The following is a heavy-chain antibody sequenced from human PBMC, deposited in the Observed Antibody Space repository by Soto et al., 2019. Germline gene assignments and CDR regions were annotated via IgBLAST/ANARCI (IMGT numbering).Heavy chain of an antibody. V-gene: IGHV3-30-3*01. D-gene: IGHD2-2*03. CDR2: ISYDGSNK. Sequence: QVQLVESGGGVVQPGRSLRLSCAASGFTFSSYAMHWVRQAPGKGLEWVAVISYDGSNKYYADSVKGRFTISRDNSKNPRYLQMNSLRAEDTAVYYCARVDIGGWDIDYGGQGTLVTVSS. J-gene: IGHJ4*02. CDR1: GFTFSSYA. CDR3: ARVDIGGWDIDY.